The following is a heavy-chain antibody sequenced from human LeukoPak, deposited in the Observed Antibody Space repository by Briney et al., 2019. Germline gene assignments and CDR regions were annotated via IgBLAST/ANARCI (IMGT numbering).Heavy chain of an antibody. V-gene: IGHV1-69*13. CDR3: ARGTPPDIVVVPAVRPMDV. J-gene: IGHJ6*02. Sequence: SVKVSCKASGGTFSSYAISWVRQAPGQGLEWMGGIIPIFGTANYAQKFQGRVTITADESTSTAYMELSSLRSEDTAVYYCARGTPPDIVVVPAVRPMDVWGQGTTVTVSS. D-gene: IGHD2-2*01. CDR2: IIPIFGTA. CDR1: GGTFSSYA.